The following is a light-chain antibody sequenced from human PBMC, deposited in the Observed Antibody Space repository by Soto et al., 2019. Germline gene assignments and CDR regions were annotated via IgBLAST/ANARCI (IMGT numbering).Light chain of an antibody. CDR3: QQYNDYPWT. CDR1: QSISSW. J-gene: IGKJ1*01. CDR2: KAS. V-gene: IGKV1-5*03. Sequence: DIQMTQSPSTLSASVGDRVTITCRASQSISSWLAWYQQKPGKAPKLLIYKASSLESGVPSRFSGSGSGTEFTLSISSMQPADFATYYCQQYNDYPWTFGQGTKVENK.